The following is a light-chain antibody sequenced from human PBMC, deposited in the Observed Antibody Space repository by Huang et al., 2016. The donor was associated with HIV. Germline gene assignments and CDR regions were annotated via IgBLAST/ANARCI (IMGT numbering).Light chain of an antibody. Sequence: EIVMTQSPATLSLSPGERATLSCRASQSVNSNLAWYQQKPDQAPRLLIYCASTRATGVPGRVSGSGSGRELTLTISSLQSEDFAVYYCQQYSKWPPNTFGQGTKLESK. CDR1: QSVNSN. CDR3: QQYSKWPPNT. J-gene: IGKJ2*01. V-gene: IGKV3-15*01. CDR2: CAS.